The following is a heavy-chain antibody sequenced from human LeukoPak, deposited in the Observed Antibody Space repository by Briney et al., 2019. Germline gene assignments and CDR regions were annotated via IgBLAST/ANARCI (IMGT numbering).Heavy chain of an antibody. Sequence: PGGSLRLSCAASGFTFSSYAMSWVRQAPGKGLEWVSSISTSSSYIYYADSVKGRFTISRDSAKNSLYLQMNSLRAEDTAVYYCARRHNYGDLIDYWGQGTLVTVSS. V-gene: IGHV3-21*01. D-gene: IGHD4-17*01. CDR2: ISTSSSYI. CDR3: ARRHNYGDLIDY. CDR1: GFTFSSYA. J-gene: IGHJ4*02.